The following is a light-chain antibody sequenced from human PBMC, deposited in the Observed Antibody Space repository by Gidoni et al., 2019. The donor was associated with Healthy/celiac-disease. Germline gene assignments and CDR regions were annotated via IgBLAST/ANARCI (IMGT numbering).Light chain of an antibody. J-gene: IGKJ5*01. CDR1: QGVSSY. Sequence: EIVLTQSPATLSLSPGERATLSCWASQGVSSYLAWYQQKPGQAPRLLIYDASNRATGIPARFSGSGSGTDFTLTIGSLEPEDFAVYYCQQRSNWPTFGQGTRLEIK. CDR3: QQRSNWPT. V-gene: IGKV3-11*01. CDR2: DAS.